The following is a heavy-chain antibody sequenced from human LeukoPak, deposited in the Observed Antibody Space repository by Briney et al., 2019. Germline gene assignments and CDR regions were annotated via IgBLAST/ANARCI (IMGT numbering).Heavy chain of an antibody. CDR2: IYYSGST. J-gene: IGHJ4*02. CDR3: ARELLNCSGGSCYKAYDY. CDR1: GGSISSYY. V-gene: IGHV4-39*07. Sequence: SETLSLTCTVSGGSISSYYWSWIRQPPGKGLEWIGGIYYSGSTYYNPSLKSRVTISVDTSKNQFSLKLSSVTAADTAVYYCARELLNCSGGSCYKAYDYWGQGTLVTVSS. D-gene: IGHD2-15*01.